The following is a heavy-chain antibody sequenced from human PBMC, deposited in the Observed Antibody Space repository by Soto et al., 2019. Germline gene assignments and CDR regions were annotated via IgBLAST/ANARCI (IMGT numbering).Heavy chain of an antibody. J-gene: IGHJ5*02. Sequence: SETLSLTCTVPGGSISSYYWSWIRQPPGKGLEWIGYIYYSGSTNYNPSLKSRVTISVDTSKNQFSLKLSSVTAADTAVYYCARGTKGGTIFGVVSTIRREYWFDPWGQGTLVTVSS. V-gene: IGHV4-59*01. CDR2: IYYSGST. CDR3: ARGTKGGTIFGVVSTIRREYWFDP. D-gene: IGHD3-3*01. CDR1: GGSISSYY.